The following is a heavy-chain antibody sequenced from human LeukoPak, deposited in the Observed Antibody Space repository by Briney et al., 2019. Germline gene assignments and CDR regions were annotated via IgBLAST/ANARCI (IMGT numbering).Heavy chain of an antibody. CDR1: GFTFSSYA. D-gene: IGHD2-21*02. Sequence: HSGGSLRLSCAASGFTFSSYAMSWVRQAPGKGLEWVSAISGSGGSTYYADSVKSRFTISRDNSKNTLYLQMNSLRAEDTAVYYCAKVDRYCHGDCDLRPDYWGQGTLVTVSS. CDR3: AKVDRYCHGDCDLRPDY. CDR2: ISGSGGST. V-gene: IGHV3-23*01. J-gene: IGHJ4*01.